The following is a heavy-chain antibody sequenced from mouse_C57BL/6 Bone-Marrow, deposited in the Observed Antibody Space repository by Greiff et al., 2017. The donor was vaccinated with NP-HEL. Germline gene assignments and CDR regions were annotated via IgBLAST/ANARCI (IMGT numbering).Heavy chain of an antibody. D-gene: IGHD2-1*01. V-gene: IGHV1-47*01. CDR1: GYPFPTYP. CDR3: ARGGNYWYYFDY. CDR2: FNPYNDDT. Sequence: QVQLQQSGAELVKPGASVKMSCKASGYPFPTYPIEWVKRNHGRGLGGIGNFNPYNDDTEYNEKFKNKATLTVEKSSSTVYLELSRLTSDDSSVYYCARGGNYWYYFDYWGQGTTLTVSS. J-gene: IGHJ2*01.